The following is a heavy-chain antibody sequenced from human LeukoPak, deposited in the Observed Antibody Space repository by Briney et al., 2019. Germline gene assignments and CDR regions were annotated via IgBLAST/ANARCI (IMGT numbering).Heavy chain of an antibody. Sequence: SETLSLTCTVSGGSISSSSYYWGWIRQPPGKGPEWIGSIYYSGSTYYNPSLKSRVTISVDTSKNQFSLKLSSVTAADTAVYYCARGSSQYVSFDYWGQGTLVTVSS. CDR1: GGSISSSSYY. D-gene: IGHD6-13*01. V-gene: IGHV4-39*07. CDR2: IYYSGST. J-gene: IGHJ4*02. CDR3: ARGSSQYVSFDY.